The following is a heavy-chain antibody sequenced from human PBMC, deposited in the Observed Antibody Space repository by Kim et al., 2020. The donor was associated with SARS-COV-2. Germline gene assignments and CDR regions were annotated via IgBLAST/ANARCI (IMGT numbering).Heavy chain of an antibody. CDR1: GYIFTDYY. D-gene: IGHD3-22*01. CDR2: INPYSGDT. CDR3: ARDLLGYSGNSLFEI. J-gene: IGHJ1*01. V-gene: IGHV1-2*05. Sequence: ASVKVSCKASGYIFTDYYINWVRQAPGQGPEWMGRINPYSGDTHYAQKFQGRVTMSRDTSVSTTYIELTSLRDDDRDVYYCARDLLGYSGNSLFEIWCQG.